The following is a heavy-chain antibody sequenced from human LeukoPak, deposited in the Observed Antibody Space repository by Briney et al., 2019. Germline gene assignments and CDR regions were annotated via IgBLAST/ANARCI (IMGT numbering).Heavy chain of an antibody. CDR2: INPNSGGP. CDR3: ARDRRYYYYMDV. V-gene: IGHV1-2*02. Sequence: GASVKVSCKASGYTFTGYYMHWVRQAPGQGLEWMGWINPNSGGPNYAQKFQGRVTMTRDTSISTAYMELSRLRSDDTAVYYCARDRRYYYYMDVWGKGTTVTVFS. CDR1: GYTFTGYY. J-gene: IGHJ6*03.